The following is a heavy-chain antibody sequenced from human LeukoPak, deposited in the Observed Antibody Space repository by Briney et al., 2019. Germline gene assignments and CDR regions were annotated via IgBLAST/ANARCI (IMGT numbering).Heavy chain of an antibody. CDR1: SGSISTSNYY. CDR2: IFYSGST. J-gene: IGHJ4*02. V-gene: IGHV4-39*01. Sequence: PSETLSLTCTVSSGSISTSNYYWGWVRQPPGKALEWIGNIFYSGSTYYSPSLKSRVTISVDTSKNQFSLKLSSVTAADTAVYYCARHDRRSYHAKPFDYRGQGTLVTVPS. D-gene: IGHD3-16*02. CDR3: ARHDRRSYHAKPFDY.